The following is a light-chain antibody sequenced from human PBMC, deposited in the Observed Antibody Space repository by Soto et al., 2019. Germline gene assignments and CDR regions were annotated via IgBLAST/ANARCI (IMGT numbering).Light chain of an antibody. CDR2: AAS. V-gene: IGKV1-16*01. CDR3: QQYASYPVT. CDR1: QDISNF. J-gene: IGKJ5*01. Sequence: DIQMTQSPSSLSAFVGDRVTISCRASQDISNFLAWFQQKPGKAPRALIFAASSLQSGVPSRFSGSGSGTYFTLTISSLQPEDSATYYCQQYASYPVTFGQGTRLEMK.